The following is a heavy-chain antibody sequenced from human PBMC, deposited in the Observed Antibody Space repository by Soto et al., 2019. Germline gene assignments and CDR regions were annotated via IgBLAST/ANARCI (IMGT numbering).Heavy chain of an antibody. D-gene: IGHD3-10*01. CDR2: IAYDGSNK. J-gene: IGHJ6*02. CDR3: ARARSGHYYYYGMDX. CDR1: GFTFGRYG. Sequence: PGGSLRLSCAASGFTFGRYGRHWVRQAPGKGLEWVAGIAYDGSNKDYADSVKGRFTISRDNSKNTPYLQMPSLTAEDTAVYYCARARSGHYYYYGMDXWGQGTTVTGSS. V-gene: IGHV3-30*03.